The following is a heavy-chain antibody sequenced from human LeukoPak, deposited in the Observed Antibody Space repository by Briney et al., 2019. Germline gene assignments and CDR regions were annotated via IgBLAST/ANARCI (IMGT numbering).Heavy chain of an antibody. CDR2: FDPEDGET. J-gene: IGHJ4*02. D-gene: IGHD3-22*01. CDR1: GYTLTELS. V-gene: IGHV1-24*01. CDR3: ATIYDRGDY. Sequence: GSAVKVSCKVSGYTLTELSMHWVRQAPGEGLEWMGGFDPEDGETIYAQRFQGRVTMTEDTSTDTAYMELSSLRSEDTAVYYCATIYDRGDYWGQGTLVTVSS.